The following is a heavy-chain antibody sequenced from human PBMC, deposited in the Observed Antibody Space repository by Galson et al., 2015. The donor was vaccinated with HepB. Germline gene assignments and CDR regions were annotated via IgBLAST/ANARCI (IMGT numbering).Heavy chain of an antibody. J-gene: IGHJ4*02. CDR3: ASYYCGGDCYANFDY. CDR1: GGTFSSYA. V-gene: IGHV1-69*13. Sequence: SVKVSCKASGGTFSSYAISWVRQAPGQGLEWMGGIIPIFGTANYAQKFQGRVTITADESTSTAYMELSSLRSEDTAVYYCASYYCGGDCYANFDYWGQGTLVTVSS. D-gene: IGHD2-21*01. CDR2: IIPIFGTA.